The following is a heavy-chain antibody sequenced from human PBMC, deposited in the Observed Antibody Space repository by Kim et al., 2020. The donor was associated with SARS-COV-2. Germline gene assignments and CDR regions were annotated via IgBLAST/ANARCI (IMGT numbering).Heavy chain of an antibody. D-gene: IGHD3-10*01. CDR3: AKAHASGSYYRCPDS. CDR2: ISADGGTT. V-gene: IGHV3-43*02. CDR1: GFTFDDYA. J-gene: IGHJ3*02. Sequence: GGSLRLSCAASGFTFDDYAMHWVRQVPGKGLEWVSLISADGGTTFYADSVKGRFTISRDKSKNSLYLQMNNLRTEDTALYYCAKAHASGSYYRCPDSWGQGTVVTVS.